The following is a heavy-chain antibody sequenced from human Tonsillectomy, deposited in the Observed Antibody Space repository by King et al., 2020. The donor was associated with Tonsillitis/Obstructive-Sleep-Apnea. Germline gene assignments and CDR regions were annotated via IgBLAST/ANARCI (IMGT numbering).Heavy chain of an antibody. D-gene: IGHD4-11*01. J-gene: IGHJ6*03. Sequence: VQLVESGGGVVQPGRSLRLSCAASGFTFSSYAMHWVRQAPGKGLEWVAVISYDGSNKYYADSVKGRFTISRDNSKNTLYLQMNSLRAWGTAVYYCAGPAYSNYESTGYYYMDVWGKGTTVTVSS. V-gene: IGHV3-30*01. CDR3: AGPAYSNYESTGYYYMDV. CDR2: ISYDGSNK. CDR1: GFTFSSYA.